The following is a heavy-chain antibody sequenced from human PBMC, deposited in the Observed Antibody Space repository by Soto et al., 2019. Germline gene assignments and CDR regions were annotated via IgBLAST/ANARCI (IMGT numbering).Heavy chain of an antibody. J-gene: IGHJ5*02. CDR2: ISAYNGNT. V-gene: IGHV1-18*01. CDR1: GYTFTSYG. CDR3: ARIPPPDLLLLFGEFGSPNDP. Sequence: QVQLVQSGAEVKKPGASVKVSCKASGYTFTSYGISWVRQAPGQGLEWMGWISAYNGNTNYAQKLQGRVTMTTDTPTSTAYMELRSMRSDDTAVYYCARIPPPDLLLLFGEFGSPNDPWGQGTLGTVSS. D-gene: IGHD3-10*01.